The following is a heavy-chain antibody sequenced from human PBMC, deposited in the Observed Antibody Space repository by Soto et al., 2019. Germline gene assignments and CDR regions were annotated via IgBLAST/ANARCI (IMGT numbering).Heavy chain of an antibody. CDR2: IYYSGST. V-gene: IGHV4-31*03. CDR1: GGSISSGDYY. CDR3: ATYGSGSYKPTTFDY. Sequence: QVQLQESGPGLVKPSQTLSLTCTVSGGSISSGDYYWSWIRQHPGTALEWIGYIYYSGSTYSNTSLMSRVTIAVDTSKNQFSLKLSSVTAADTAVYYCATYGSGSYKPTTFDYWGQGTLVTVSS. J-gene: IGHJ4*02. D-gene: IGHD3-10*01.